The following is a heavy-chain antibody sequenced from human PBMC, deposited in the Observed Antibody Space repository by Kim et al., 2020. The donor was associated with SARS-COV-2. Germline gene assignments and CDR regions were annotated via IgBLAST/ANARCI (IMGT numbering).Heavy chain of an antibody. CDR1: GGSISSYY. V-gene: IGHV4-59*01. D-gene: IGHD4-4*01. CDR2: IYYSGST. Sequence: SETLSLTCTVSGGSISSYYWSWIRQPPGKGLEWIGYIYYSGSTNYNPSLKSRVTISVDTSKNQFSLKLSSVTAADTAVYYCARGVTTDGYYSDYWGQGTLVTVSS. J-gene: IGHJ4*02. CDR3: ARGVTTDGYYSDY.